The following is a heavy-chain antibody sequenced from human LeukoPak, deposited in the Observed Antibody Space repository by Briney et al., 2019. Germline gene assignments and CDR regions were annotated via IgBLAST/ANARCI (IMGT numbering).Heavy chain of an antibody. V-gene: IGHV1-2*02. CDR3: ARDGGYCSGGSCGILFDY. D-gene: IGHD2-15*01. CDR2: INPNSGGT. Sequence: GASVKVSCKASGYTFTGYYMHWVRQAPGQGLEWMGWINPNSGGTNYAQKFQGRVNMTRDTSISTAYMELSRLRSDDTAVYYCARDGGYCSGGSCGILFDYWGQGTLVTVSS. J-gene: IGHJ4*02. CDR1: GYTFTGYY.